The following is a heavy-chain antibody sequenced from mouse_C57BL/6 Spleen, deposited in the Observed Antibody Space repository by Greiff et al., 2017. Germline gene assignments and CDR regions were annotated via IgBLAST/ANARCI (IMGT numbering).Heavy chain of an antibody. CDR3: ARQGYGSSYWYFDV. CDR1: GFSLTSYG. D-gene: IGHD1-1*01. J-gene: IGHJ1*03. V-gene: IGHV2-6-1*01. Sequence: VKLMESGPGLVAPSQSLSITCTVSGFSLTSYGVHWVRQPPGKGLEWLVVIWSDGSTTCNSALKSRLRISKDNSKSQVFLKMNSLQTDDTAMYYCARQGYGSSYWYFDVWGTGTTVTVSS. CDR2: IWSDGST.